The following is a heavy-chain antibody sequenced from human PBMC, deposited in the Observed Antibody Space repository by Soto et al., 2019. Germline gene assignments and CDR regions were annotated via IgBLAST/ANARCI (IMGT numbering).Heavy chain of an antibody. CDR3: ARRGGALGVPYYGLDV. CDR2: INAGNGNT. V-gene: IGHV1-3*01. J-gene: IGHJ6*02. Sequence: ASVKVSCKASGYTFTSYAMHWVRQAPGQRLEWMGWINAGNGNTKYSQKFQGRVTITRDTSASTAYMELSSLRSEDTAVYYCARRGGALGVPYYGLDVWGQGTTVPVSS. CDR1: GYTFTSYA. D-gene: IGHD3-16*01.